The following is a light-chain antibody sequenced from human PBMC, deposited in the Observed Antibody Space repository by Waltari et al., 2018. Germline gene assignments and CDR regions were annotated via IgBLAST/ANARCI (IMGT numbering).Light chain of an antibody. CDR1: ALPKTY. CDR2: EDS. Sequence: SYELTQPPSVSVSPGQTARITCSGDALPKTYVYWYQQKSGQAPVLVISEDSKRPSGIPEGFSGSSSWTMATLTISGAQVEDEADYYCYSTDSSADYVLFAGGTKLTVL. CDR3: YSTDSSADYVL. J-gene: IGLJ2*01. V-gene: IGLV3-10*01.